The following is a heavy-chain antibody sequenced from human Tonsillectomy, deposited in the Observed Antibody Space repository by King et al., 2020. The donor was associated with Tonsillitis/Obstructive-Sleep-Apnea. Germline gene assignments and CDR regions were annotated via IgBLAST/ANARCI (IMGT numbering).Heavy chain of an antibody. Sequence: VQLVESGGGLVKPGGSLRLSCAASGFTFSSYSMNWVRQAPGKGLECVSSISSSSSYIYYADSVKDRFTISRDNAKNSLYLQMNSLRAEDTAVYYCARGHYYDSSGYYMDVWGKGTTVTVSS. CDR3: ARGHYYDSSGYYMDV. J-gene: IGHJ6*03. D-gene: IGHD3-22*01. V-gene: IGHV3-21*01. CDR2: ISSSSSYI. CDR1: GFTFSSYS.